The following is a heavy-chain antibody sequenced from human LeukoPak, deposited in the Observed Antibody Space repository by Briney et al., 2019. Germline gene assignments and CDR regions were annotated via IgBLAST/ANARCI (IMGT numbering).Heavy chain of an antibody. J-gene: IGHJ5*02. CDR3: ARIAVAGYNWFDP. V-gene: IGHV4-30-2*01. Sequence: SQTLSLTCTVSGGSISSGGYYWSWIRQPPGKGLEWIGYIYHSGSTYYNPSLKRRVTISVDRSKNQFSLKLSSVTAADTAVYYCARIAVAGYNWFDPWGQGTLVTVSS. D-gene: IGHD6-19*01. CDR1: GGSISSGGYY. CDR2: IYHSGST.